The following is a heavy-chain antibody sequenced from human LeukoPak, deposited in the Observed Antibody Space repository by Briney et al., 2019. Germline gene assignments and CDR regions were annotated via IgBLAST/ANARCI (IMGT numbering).Heavy chain of an antibody. V-gene: IGHV3-74*01. D-gene: IGHD3-10*01. Sequence: GGSLRLSCAASGFTFSNYWMHWVRRAPGKGLVWVSRISTDGSVTSYADSVKGRFTISRDNAKNTMYLQMNSLRAEDTAVYYCARIGGSGSYSGHYFDHWGQGTLVTVSS. J-gene: IGHJ4*02. CDR3: ARIGGSGSYSGHYFDH. CDR2: ISTDGSVT. CDR1: GFTFSNYW.